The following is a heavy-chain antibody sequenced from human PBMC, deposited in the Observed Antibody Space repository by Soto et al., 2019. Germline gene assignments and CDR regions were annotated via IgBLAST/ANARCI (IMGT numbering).Heavy chain of an antibody. V-gene: IGHV3-30*18. J-gene: IGHJ4*02. CDR3: AKEAGGYDDPNDEFDY. D-gene: IGHD5-12*01. CDR1: GFTFSSYG. CDR2: ISYDGSNK. Sequence: PGGSLRLSCAASGFTFSSYGMHWVRQAPGKGLEWVAVISYDGSNKYYADSVKGRFTISRDNSKNTLYLQMNSLRAEDTAVYYCAKEAGGYDDPNDEFDYWGQGTLVTVSS.